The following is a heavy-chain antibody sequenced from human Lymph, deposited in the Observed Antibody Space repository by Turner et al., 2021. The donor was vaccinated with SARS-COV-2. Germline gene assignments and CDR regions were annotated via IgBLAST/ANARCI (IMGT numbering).Heavy chain of an antibody. D-gene: IGHD2-21*02. V-gene: IGHV4-59*01. Sequence: QVQLQESGPRLVKPLETLSLPCTVPGGSMNSNYWSWIRQPPGKRLEWIGYIYYRGSTNYNPSLKSRVTISVDTSKNQFSLKLTSVTAADTAIYYGARETVNNWVDPWGQGILVTVSS. CDR3: ARETVNNWVDP. CDR2: IYYRGST. J-gene: IGHJ5*02. CDR1: GGSMNSNY.